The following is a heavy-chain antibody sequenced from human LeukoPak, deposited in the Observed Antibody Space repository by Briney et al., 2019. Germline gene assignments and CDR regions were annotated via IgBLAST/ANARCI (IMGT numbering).Heavy chain of an antibody. Sequence: ASVKVSCKVSGYTFTDYYMHLVQQAPGKGLEWMGLVDPEDGETIYAEKFQGRVTITADTSTDTAYMELSSLRSEDTDVYYCATSGGLDYWGQGTLVTVSS. V-gene: IGHV1-69-2*01. CDR3: ATSGGLDY. J-gene: IGHJ4*02. CDR2: VDPEDGET. CDR1: GYTFTDYY.